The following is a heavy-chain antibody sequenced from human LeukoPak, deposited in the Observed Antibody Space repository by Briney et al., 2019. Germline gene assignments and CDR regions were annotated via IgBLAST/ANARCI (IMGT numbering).Heavy chain of an antibody. D-gene: IGHD2-2*03. CDR1: GGSISSYY. J-gene: IGHJ6*02. V-gene: IGHV4-59*01. CDR2: IYYSGST. CDR3: ARVDIRREYYYYGMDV. Sequence: SETLSLTCTVSGGSISSYYWSWIRQPPGKGLEWIGYIYYSGSTNYNPSLKSRVTISVDTSKNQFSLKLSSVTAADTAVYYCARVDIRREYYYYGMDVWGQGTAVTVS.